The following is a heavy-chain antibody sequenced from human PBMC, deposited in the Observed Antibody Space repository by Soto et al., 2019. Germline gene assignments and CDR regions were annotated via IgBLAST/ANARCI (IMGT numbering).Heavy chain of an antibody. CDR1: GFTFSTYW. CDR2: IKQDGSKK. D-gene: IGHD5-18*01. J-gene: IGHJ4*02. Sequence: EVQLVESGGGLGQPGGSLNPSCAASGFTFSTYWMSWVRKAPGKGLKWVANIKQDGSKKYYVESVKGRFTISRDNAKNSLYLQMNSLRAEDTAVYYCSRDMDTAMVTDYWCQGTLVTVSS. V-gene: IGHV3-7*03. CDR3: SRDMDTAMVTDY.